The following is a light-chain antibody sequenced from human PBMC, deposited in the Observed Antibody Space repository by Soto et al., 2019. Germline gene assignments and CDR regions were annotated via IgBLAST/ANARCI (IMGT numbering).Light chain of an antibody. J-gene: IGKJ4*01. Sequence: DIQMTQSPSSVSASVGDRVTLTCRASQDIGNLLAWCQQKPGKAPKLLIYFGSNLQTGVPSRFSGSGSGTDFTLTISSLQPEDLATYYCQQADSFPLTFGRGTRVEIK. CDR1: QDIGNL. CDR3: QQADSFPLT. V-gene: IGKV1-12*01. CDR2: FGS.